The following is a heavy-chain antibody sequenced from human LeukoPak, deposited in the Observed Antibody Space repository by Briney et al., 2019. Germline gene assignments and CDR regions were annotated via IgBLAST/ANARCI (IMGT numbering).Heavy chain of an antibody. CDR3: ARVVRQLGPNAYYYYYYMDV. J-gene: IGHJ6*03. V-gene: IGHV1-8*01. CDR1: GYTFTSYD. Sequence: GASVKVSCKASGYTFTSYDINWVRQATGQGLEWMGWMNPNSGNTGYAQKFQGRVTMTRNTSISTAYMELSSLRSEDTAVYYCARVVRQLGPNAYYYYYYMDVWGKGTTVTVSS. CDR2: MNPNSGNT. D-gene: IGHD3-10*01.